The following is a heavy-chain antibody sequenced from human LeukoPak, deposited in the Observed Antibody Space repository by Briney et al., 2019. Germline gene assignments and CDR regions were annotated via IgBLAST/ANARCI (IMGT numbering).Heavy chain of an antibody. CDR3: ARNVMTGQRNYMDV. Sequence: GGSLRLXCAASGFTFSDHYMDWVRLAPGKGLEWVGRTRNKANSYSTEYAASVKGRFTISTDDSKNSLYLQMNSLKTEDTAVYYCARNVMTGQRNYMDVWGKGTTVTVSS. V-gene: IGHV3-72*01. CDR1: GFTFSDHY. CDR2: TRNKANSYST. D-gene: IGHD3-16*01. J-gene: IGHJ6*03.